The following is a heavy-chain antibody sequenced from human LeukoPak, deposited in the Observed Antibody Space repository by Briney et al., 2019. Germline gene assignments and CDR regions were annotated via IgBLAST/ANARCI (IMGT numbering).Heavy chain of an antibody. CDR2: ISSGGDRT. CDR1: GFTFSTHV. J-gene: IGHJ4*02. Sequence: PGGSLRLSCAASGFTFSTHVMHWVRQAPGEGLQWVSTISSGGDRTYLADSLRGRFIVSRDNSKSTLYLEMNTLRDEDTAVYFCTRGLPRDSDNYHSTSIDYWGQGSLVTVST. D-gene: IGHD2/OR15-2a*01. CDR3: TRGLPRDSDNYHSTSIDY. V-gene: IGHV3-23*01.